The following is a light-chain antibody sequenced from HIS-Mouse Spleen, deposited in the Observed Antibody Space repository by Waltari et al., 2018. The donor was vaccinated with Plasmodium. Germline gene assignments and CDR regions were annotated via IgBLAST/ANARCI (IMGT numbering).Light chain of an antibody. Sequence: QSVLTQPPSASGTPGQRATTPCSGSSPNTGSNYVYWYQQLPGTAPKLRIYRNNQRPSGVPDRFSGAKSGTSASLAISGLRSEDEADYYCAAWDDSLSGPVFGGGTKLTVL. V-gene: IGLV1-47*01. CDR3: AAWDDSLSGPV. CDR2: RNN. CDR1: SPNTGSNY. J-gene: IGLJ3*02.